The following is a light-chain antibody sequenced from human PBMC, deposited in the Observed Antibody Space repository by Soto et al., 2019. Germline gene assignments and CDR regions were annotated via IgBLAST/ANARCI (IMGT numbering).Light chain of an antibody. J-gene: IGKJ2*01. CDR2: DAS. Sequence: DLQMTQSPSPLSASVGDRVTITCRASQSISSGLAWYHQKPGKAPQLLIYDASSLKSGVPSRFSGSGSGTEFTLSISSLQPDDFATYYCQQYNSYLYAFGQGTKLEIK. CDR3: QQYNSYLYA. CDR1: QSISSG. V-gene: IGKV1-5*01.